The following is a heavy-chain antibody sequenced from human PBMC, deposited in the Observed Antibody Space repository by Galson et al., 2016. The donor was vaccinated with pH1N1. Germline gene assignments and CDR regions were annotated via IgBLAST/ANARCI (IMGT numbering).Heavy chain of an antibody. J-gene: IGHJ3*02. CDR3: ARQDDFGDYRGNAFDI. V-gene: IGHV5-51*03. CDR2: VNPGGSTI. CDR1: GYSFISQW. D-gene: IGHD4-17*01. Sequence: QSGAEVKKPGESLKISCKASGYSFISQWIAWVRQVPGKGLEWVGVVNPGGSTIRYSPSFQGQVTISSDKSISTAYLQWISLRASDTATSYCARQDDFGDYRGNAFDIWGQGTVVLVSS.